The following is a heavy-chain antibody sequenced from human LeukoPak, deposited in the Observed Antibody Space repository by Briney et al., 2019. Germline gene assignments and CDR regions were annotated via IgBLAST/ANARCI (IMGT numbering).Heavy chain of an antibody. CDR3: ARGPVTTHGMDV. CDR1: GYTFTSYD. CDR2: KNPNSGRT. V-gene: IGHV1-8*01. J-gene: IGHJ6*02. D-gene: IGHD4-11*01. Sequence: ASVKVSCKASGYTFTSYDINWVRQATGQGLDGMGWKNPNSGRTGLAQKFQGRLTMTMNTAISTAYMELSSLTSEDTVVYYCARGPVTTHGMDVWGQGTTVTVSS.